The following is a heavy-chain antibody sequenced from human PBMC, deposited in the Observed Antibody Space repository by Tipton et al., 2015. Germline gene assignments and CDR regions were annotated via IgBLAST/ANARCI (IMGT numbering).Heavy chain of an antibody. CDR2: LQYSGST. CDR1: SDSISKYY. D-gene: IGHD3-16*01. V-gene: IGHV4-59*12. J-gene: IGHJ4*02. Sequence: TLSLTCSVSSDSISKYYWSWIRQPPGKELEWIGYLQYSGSTNYNPSLKSRVTISVDSSTNQFFLILSSVTAADTAVYYCARIRGRYVMDSWGQGSLVSVSS. CDR3: ARIRGRYVMDS.